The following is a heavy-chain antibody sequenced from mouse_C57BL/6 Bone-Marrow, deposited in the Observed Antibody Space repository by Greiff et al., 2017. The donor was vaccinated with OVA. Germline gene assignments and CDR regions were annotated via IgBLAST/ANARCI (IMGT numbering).Heavy chain of an antibody. D-gene: IGHD5-1*01. CDR1: GYTFTSYW. CDR3: ARNLYYYAMDY. CDR2: IYPGSGST. J-gene: IGHJ4*01. V-gene: IGHV1-55*01. Sequence: QVQLQQPGAELVKPGASVKMSCKASGYTFTSYWITWVKQRPGQGLEWIGDIYPGSGSTNYNEKFKSKATLTVDTSSSTACMQLSSLTSEDSAVYYCARNLYYYAMDYWGQGTSVTVSS.